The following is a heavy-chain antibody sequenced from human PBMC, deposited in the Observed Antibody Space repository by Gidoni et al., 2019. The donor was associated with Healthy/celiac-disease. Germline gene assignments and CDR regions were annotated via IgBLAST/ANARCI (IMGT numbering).Heavy chain of an antibody. J-gene: IGHJ1*01. CDR2: IYWDEDK. V-gene: IGHV2-5*02. CDR3: AHSLCGGDCSGFQH. CDR1: GFSLRTSGVG. D-gene: IGHD2-21*02. Sequence: QITLKESGPTLVQPTQPLPLTCTFSGFSLRTSGVGVGWLRQHPGQALEWLALIYWDEDKRYSPSLKSRRTITKDTSKNQVVLTMTNMDPVDTATYYCAHSLCGGDCSGFQHWGQGTLVTGSS.